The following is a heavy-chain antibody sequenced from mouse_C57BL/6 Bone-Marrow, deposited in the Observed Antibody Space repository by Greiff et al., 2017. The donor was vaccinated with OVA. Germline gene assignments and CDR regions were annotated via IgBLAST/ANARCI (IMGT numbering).Heavy chain of an antibody. D-gene: IGHD3-2*02. CDR2: IRSKSNNYAT. CDR3: VRQLRLLSYAMDY. CDR1: GFSFNTYA. Sequence: EVMLVESGGGLVQPKGSLKLSCAASGFSFNTYAMNWVRQAPGKGLEWVARIRSKSNNYATYYADSVKDRFTISRDDSESMLYLQMNNLKTEDTAMYYCVRQLRLLSYAMDYWGQGTSVTVSS. J-gene: IGHJ4*01. V-gene: IGHV10-1*01.